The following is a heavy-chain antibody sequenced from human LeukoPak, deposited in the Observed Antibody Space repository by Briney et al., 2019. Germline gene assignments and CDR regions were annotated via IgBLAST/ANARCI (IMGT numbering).Heavy chain of an antibody. V-gene: IGHV4-34*01. CDR2: INHSGST. CDR3: ARRVGYYDILTGYLVRGYYYYYMDV. CDR1: GGSFSGYY. D-gene: IGHD3-9*01. Sequence: SETLSLTCAVYGGSFSGYYWSWIRQPPGKGLEWLGEINHSGSTNYNPSLKSRVTISVDTSKNQFSLKLSSVTAADTAVYYRARRVGYYDILTGYLVRGYYYYYMDVWGKGTTVTISS. J-gene: IGHJ6*03.